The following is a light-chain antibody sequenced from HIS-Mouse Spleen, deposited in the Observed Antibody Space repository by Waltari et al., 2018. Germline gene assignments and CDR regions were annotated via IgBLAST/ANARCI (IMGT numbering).Light chain of an antibody. Sequence: DIQLTQSPSFLSASVGDRVTITCRASQGISSYLAWYQQKPGKAPKLLIYAASTLQRGVPSRFSGSGSGTEFTLTISSLQPEDFATYYCQQLNSYPPTFGPGTKVDIK. CDR1: QGISSY. V-gene: IGKV1-9*01. J-gene: IGKJ3*01. CDR3: QQLNSYPPT. CDR2: AAS.